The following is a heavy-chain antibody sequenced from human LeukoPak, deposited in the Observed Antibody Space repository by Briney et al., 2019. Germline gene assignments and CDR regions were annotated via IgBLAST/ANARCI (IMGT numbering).Heavy chain of an antibody. J-gene: IGHJ4*02. Sequence: PSETLSLTCTVSGGSISSYYWSWIRQPPGKGLEWIGYIYYSGSTNYNPSLKSRVTISVDTSKNQFSLKLSSVTAADTAVYYCAREDLTTHFDYWGQGTLATVSS. D-gene: IGHD4/OR15-4a*01. CDR3: AREDLTTHFDY. V-gene: IGHV4-59*01. CDR2: IYYSGST. CDR1: GGSISSYY.